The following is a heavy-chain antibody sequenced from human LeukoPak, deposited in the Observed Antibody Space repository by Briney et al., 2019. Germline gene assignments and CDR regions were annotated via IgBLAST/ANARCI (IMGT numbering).Heavy chain of an antibody. Sequence: AGGSLKLSCAASGFTFKFYWMYWVRRAPGKGLEWVSRIHPDGSSTNYADSVKGRFTISRDNTKNTLYLQMNTLRVEDTAVYYCARELSVPWGQGTLVTVSS. CDR2: IHPDGSST. J-gene: IGHJ4*02. V-gene: IGHV3-74*01. CDR1: GFTFKFYW. D-gene: IGHD3-3*01. CDR3: ARELSVP.